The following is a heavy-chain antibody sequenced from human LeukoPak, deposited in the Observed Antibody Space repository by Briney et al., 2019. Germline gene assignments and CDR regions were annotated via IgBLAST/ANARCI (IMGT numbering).Heavy chain of an antibody. D-gene: IGHD5-18*01. J-gene: IGHJ4*02. V-gene: IGHV3-53*01. Sequence: GGSLRLSCAASGFTVSSNYMSWVRQAPGKGLEWVSVIYSGGSTYYADSVKGRFTISRDNSKNTLYRQMNSLRAEDTAVYYCARASIRHSGDTSMVSSFGGFDFWGQGTLVTVSS. CDR2: IYSGGST. CDR3: ARASIRHSGDTSMVSSFGGFDF. CDR1: GFTVSSNY.